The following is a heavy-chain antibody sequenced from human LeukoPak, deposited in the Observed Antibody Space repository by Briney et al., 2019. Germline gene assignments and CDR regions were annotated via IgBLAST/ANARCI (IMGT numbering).Heavy chain of an antibody. CDR1: GDSVSSNSAA. J-gene: IGHJ5*02. CDR3: ARAHLLAAAGTNWFDP. CDR2: TSYRSKWSN. D-gene: IGHD6-13*01. Sequence: SQTLSLTCAISGDSVSSNSAAWNWIRQSPSRGLEWLGRTSYRSKWSNDYAVSVKSRITIKSDTSKNQFSLQLSSVTAADTAVYYCARAHLLAAAGTNWFDPWGQGTLVTVSS. V-gene: IGHV6-1*01.